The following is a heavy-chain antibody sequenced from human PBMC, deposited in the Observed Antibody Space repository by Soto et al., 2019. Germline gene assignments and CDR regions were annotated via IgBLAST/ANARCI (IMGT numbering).Heavy chain of an antibody. Sequence: GGSLRLSCAASGFTFSSYAMSWVRQAPGKGLEWVSAISGSGGSTYYADSVKGRFTISRDNSKNTLYLQMNSLRAEDTAVYYCAKDPEANWGYPYYFDYWGQGTLVTVSS. V-gene: IGHV3-23*01. CDR3: AKDPEANWGYPYYFDY. J-gene: IGHJ4*02. D-gene: IGHD7-27*01. CDR1: GFTFSSYA. CDR2: ISGSGGST.